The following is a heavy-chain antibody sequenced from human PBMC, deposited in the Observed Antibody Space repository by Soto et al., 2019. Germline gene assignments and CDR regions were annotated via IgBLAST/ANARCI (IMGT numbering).Heavy chain of an antibody. CDR3: ARVLSSSSGIYFQH. J-gene: IGHJ1*01. Sequence: SETLSLTSTVSGGSISSGCYYWSWIRQNPGKGLEWIGYTYYSGSTHYNPSLKSRVTISVDTSKNQFSLKLSSVTAAETAVYYCARVLSSSSGIYFQHWGQGTLVTVSS. V-gene: IGHV4-31*03. CDR1: GGSISSGCYY. D-gene: IGHD6-6*01. CDR2: TYYSGST.